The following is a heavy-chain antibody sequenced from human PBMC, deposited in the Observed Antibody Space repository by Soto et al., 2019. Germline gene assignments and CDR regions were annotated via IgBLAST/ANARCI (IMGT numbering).Heavy chain of an antibody. CDR1: GYTFTSYA. CDR2: INAGNGNT. Sequence: QVQLVQSGAEVKKPGASVKVSCKASGYTFTSYAMHWVRQAPGQRLEWMGWINAGNGNTKYSQKFQDRVTITRDTSASTAYMELSSLRSEDTAVYYCARGPGGPAGPGDYWGQGTLVTVSS. V-gene: IGHV1-3*01. CDR3: ARGPGGPAGPGDY. J-gene: IGHJ4*02. D-gene: IGHD2-15*01.